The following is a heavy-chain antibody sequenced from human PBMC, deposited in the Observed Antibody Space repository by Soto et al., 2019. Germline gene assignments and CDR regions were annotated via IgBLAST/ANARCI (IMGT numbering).Heavy chain of an antibody. J-gene: IGHJ6*01. CDR1: GYTLTELS. CDR3: ATGYTQGSYYYYYGMDV. CDR2: FDPEDGET. D-gene: IGHD5-18*01. Sequence: ASVKVSCKVSGYTLTELSMHWVRQAPGKGLEWMGGFDPEDGETIYAQKFQGRVTMTEDTSTDTAYMELSSLRSEDTAVYYCATGYTQGSYYYYYGMDVWGQGTTATVSS. V-gene: IGHV1-24*01.